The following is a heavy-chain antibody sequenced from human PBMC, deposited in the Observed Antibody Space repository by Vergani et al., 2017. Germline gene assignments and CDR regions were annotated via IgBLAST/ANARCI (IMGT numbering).Heavy chain of an antibody. Sequence: EVQLVESGGGLVQPGRFLRLSCAAAGFTFDDYAMHWVRQASGKGLEWVSGINWNSDSIAYADSVKGRFTISRDNAKNSLYLKMNSLRAGDTALYYCVKDIAASGNYWYFDLWGRGTLVAVSS. V-gene: IGHV3-9*01. J-gene: IGHJ2*01. D-gene: IGHD6-13*01. CDR1: GFTFDDYA. CDR2: INWNSDSI. CDR3: VKDIAASGNYWYFDL.